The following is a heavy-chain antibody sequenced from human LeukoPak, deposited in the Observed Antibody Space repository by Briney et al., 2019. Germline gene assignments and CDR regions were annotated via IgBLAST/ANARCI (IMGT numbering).Heavy chain of an antibody. CDR1: GFTVSSNY. Sequence: TGGSLRLPCAASGFTVSSNYMSWVRQAPGKGLEWVSVIYSGGSTYYADSVKGRFTISRDNSKNTLNLQMNSLRAEDTAVYYCARYLRRDGRNVASLGFDIWGQGTMVTVSS. D-gene: IGHD5-24*01. CDR3: ARYLRRDGRNVASLGFDI. J-gene: IGHJ3*02. V-gene: IGHV3-66*01. CDR2: IYSGGST.